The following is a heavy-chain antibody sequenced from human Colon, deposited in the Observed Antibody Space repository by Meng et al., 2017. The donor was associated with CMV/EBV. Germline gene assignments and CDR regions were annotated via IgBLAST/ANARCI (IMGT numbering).Heavy chain of an antibody. D-gene: IGHD3-3*01. Sequence: CKASGYHFTSYDINWVRQATGKGLEWMGWMNPNSGNTGYAQKFQGRVTITRNTSISTAYMELSSLRSEDTAVYYCARGDFWSGYRDWGQGTLVTVSS. CDR2: MNPNSGNT. V-gene: IGHV1-8*03. J-gene: IGHJ4*02. CDR1: GYHFTSYD. CDR3: ARGDFWSGYRD.